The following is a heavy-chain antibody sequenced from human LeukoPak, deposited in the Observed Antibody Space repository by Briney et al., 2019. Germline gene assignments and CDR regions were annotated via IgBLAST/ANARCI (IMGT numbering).Heavy chain of an antibody. Sequence: SETLSLTCTVAGGSISSYYWGWIRQPPEKGLEWIGYIYYSGSTNYNPSLKSRVTISVDTSKNQFSLKLSSVTAADTAVYYCASSWDSGYAYWGQGTLVTVSS. CDR3: ASSWDSGYAY. V-gene: IGHV4-59*01. CDR1: GGSISSYY. D-gene: IGHD5-12*01. CDR2: IYYSGST. J-gene: IGHJ4*02.